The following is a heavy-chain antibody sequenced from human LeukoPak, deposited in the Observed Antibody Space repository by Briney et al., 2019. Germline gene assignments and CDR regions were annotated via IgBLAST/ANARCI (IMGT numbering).Heavy chain of an antibody. CDR3: ARLRAEERYQVVAPPDY. CDR1: RGSISSTNYY. CDR2: IYYSGIT. J-gene: IGHJ4*02. V-gene: IGHV4-39*01. D-gene: IGHD2-15*01. Sequence: PSETLSLTCTVSRGSISSTNYYWGWIRQPPGKGLESIGGIYYSGITHDSPSLRSRVTMSVDTSKNQVFLRLTSVTAADTAVYYCARLRAEERYQVVAPPDYWGQGTLVIVSS.